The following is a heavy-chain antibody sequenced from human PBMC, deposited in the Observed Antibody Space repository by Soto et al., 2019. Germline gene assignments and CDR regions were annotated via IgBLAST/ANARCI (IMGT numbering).Heavy chain of an antibody. CDR1: GDSINNSHW. CDR2: TYHSGTT. Sequence: QVQLQESGPGLVQPSGTLSLTCAVSGDSINNSHWWSWVRQTPEKGLEWIGETYHSGTTNYKPSLKTRVTISIDKSKNQFSLKMNSVTAADTAVYYCAREVNSSPARGPNWFDPWGQGTLVTVSS. V-gene: IGHV4-4*02. D-gene: IGHD6-13*01. CDR3: AREVNSSPARGPNWFDP. J-gene: IGHJ5*02.